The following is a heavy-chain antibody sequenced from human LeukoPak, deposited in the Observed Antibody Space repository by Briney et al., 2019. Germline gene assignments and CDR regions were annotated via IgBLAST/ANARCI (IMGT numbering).Heavy chain of an antibody. CDR2: MNPNSGNT. J-gene: IGHJ5*02. CDR3: ARVIGSYGDYWFDP. CDR1: GYTFTSYD. Sequence: ASVKVSFKASGYTFTSYDINWVRQATGQGLEWMGWMNPNSGNTGYAQKFQGRVTMTSNTSISTAYMELSSLRSEDTAVYYCARVIGSYGDYWFDPWGQGTLVTVSS. V-gene: IGHV1-8*01. D-gene: IGHD4-17*01.